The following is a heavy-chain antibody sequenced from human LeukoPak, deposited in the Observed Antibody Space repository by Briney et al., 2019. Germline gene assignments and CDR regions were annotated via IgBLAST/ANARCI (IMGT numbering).Heavy chain of an antibody. CDR1: GFTFSSYG. Sequence: GGSLRRSCAASGFTFSSYGMHWVRQAPGKGLEWVAFIRYDGSNKYYADSVKGRFTISRDNSKNTLYLQMNSLRAEDTAVYYCASNIVVVPAANDYWGQGTLVTVSS. CDR3: ASNIVVVPAANDY. J-gene: IGHJ4*02. CDR2: IRYDGSNK. D-gene: IGHD2-2*01. V-gene: IGHV3-30*02.